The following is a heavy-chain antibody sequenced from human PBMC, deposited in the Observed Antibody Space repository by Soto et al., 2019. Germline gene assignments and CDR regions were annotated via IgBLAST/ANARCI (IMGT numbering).Heavy chain of an antibody. CDR1: GYTFTSYG. CDR3: ARFEPLYCISTSCDYSMDV. V-gene: IGHV1-18*01. CDR2: ISAYNGNT. D-gene: IGHD2-2*01. Sequence: GASVKVSCKASGYTFTSYGISWVRQAPGQGLEWMGWISAYNGNTNYAQKLQGRVTMTTDTSTSTAYMELRSLRSDDTAVYYCARFEPLYCISTSCDYSMDVWGQGTTVTVSS. J-gene: IGHJ6*02.